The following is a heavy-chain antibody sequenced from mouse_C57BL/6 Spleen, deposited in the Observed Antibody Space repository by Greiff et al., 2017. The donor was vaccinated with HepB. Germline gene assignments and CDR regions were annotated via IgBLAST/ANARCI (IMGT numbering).Heavy chain of an antibody. CDR2: IYPGDGDT. CDR1: GYAFSSYW. V-gene: IGHV1-80*01. J-gene: IGHJ4*01. CDR3: AKEGLHYYGSSYGAMDY. D-gene: IGHD1-1*01. Sequence: VHLVESGAELVKPGASVKISCKASGYAFSSYWMNWVKQRPGKGLEWIGLIYPGDGDTNYNGKFKGKATLTADKSSSTAYMQLSSLTSEDSAVYFCAKEGLHYYGSSYGAMDYWGQGTSVTVSS.